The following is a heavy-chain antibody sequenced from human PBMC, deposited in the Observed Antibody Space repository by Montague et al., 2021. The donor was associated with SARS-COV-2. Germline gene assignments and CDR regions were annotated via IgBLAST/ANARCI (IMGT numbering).Heavy chain of an antibody. J-gene: IGHJ4*02. Sequence: SETLSLTCAVYGGSFSGCYWSWIRQPPEKGLEWIGEINQSGRTNNNPSLKSRVIISVDTSKNRFSLKLSSVTAADTAVYYCARRGSSVWGVTVSAELDYWGQGILVIVSS. V-gene: IGHV4-34*01. D-gene: IGHD3-10*01. CDR1: GGSFSGCY. CDR3: ARRGSSVWGVTVSAELDY. CDR2: INQSGRT.